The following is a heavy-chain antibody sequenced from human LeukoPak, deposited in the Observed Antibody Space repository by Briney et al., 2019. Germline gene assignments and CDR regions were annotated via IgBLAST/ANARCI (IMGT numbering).Heavy chain of an antibody. V-gene: IGHV3-21*01. CDR1: GGSFSGYY. D-gene: IGHD1-1*01. J-gene: IGHJ4*02. CDR2: ISSSSSYI. Sequence: ETLSLTCAVYGGSFSGYYWSWIRQPPGKGLEWVSSISSSSSYIYYADSVKGRFTISRDNAKNSLYLQMNSLRAEDTAVYYCARATGTTGYFDYWGQGTLVTVSS. CDR3: ARATGTTGYFDY.